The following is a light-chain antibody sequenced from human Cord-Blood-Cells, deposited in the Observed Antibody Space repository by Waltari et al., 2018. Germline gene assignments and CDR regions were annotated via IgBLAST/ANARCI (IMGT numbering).Light chain of an antibody. CDR2: AAS. CDR3: QQSYSTPPT. J-gene: IGKJ1*01. V-gene: IGKV1-39*01. CDR1: QSISSY. Sequence: DIQMTQSPSSLSASVGDRVTITCRASQSISSYLNWYQQKPGKAPKLQIYAASSLQSGVPSRFISSGSGTDFTLTISSLQPEDFATYYCQQSYSTPPTFGQGTKVEIK.